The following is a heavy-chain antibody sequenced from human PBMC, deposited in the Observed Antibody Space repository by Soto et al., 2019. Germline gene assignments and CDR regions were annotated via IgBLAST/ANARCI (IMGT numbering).Heavy chain of an antibody. Sequence: QVQLVESGGGVVQPGRSLRLSCAASGFTFSSYAMHWVRQAPGKGLEWVAVISYDGSNKYYADSVKGRFTISRDNSKNTLYLQMNSLRAEDTAVHYCAREYSSSWYVIRGFDYWGQGTLVTVSS. CDR1: GFTFSSYA. D-gene: IGHD6-13*01. V-gene: IGHV3-30-3*01. CDR3: AREYSSSWYVIRGFDY. CDR2: ISYDGSNK. J-gene: IGHJ4*02.